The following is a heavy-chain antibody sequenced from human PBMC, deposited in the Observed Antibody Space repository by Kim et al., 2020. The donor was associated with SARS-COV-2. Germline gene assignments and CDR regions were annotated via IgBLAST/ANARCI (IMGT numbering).Heavy chain of an antibody. V-gene: IGHV4-4*02. CDR3: ARDPKGDFWGGFQGDYYYGMDV. CDR2: IYHSGST. D-gene: IGHD3-3*01. J-gene: IGHJ6*04. Sequence: SETLSLTCAVSGGSISSSNWWSWVRQPPGKGLEWIGEIYHSGSTNYNPSLKSRVTISVDKSKNQFSLKLSSVTAADTAVYYCARDPKGDFWGGFQGDYYYGMDVGGKGTTCTVSS. CDR1: GGSISSSNW.